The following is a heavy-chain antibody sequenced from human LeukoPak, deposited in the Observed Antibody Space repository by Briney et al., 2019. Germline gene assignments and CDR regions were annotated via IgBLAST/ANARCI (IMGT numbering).Heavy chain of an antibody. CDR3: ARATSFDY. D-gene: IGHD1-26*01. Sequence: SETLSLTCTVSGGSISSSSYYWGWIRQPPGKGLEWIGTIYYSGSTFSNPSFRSRVTISVDTSQNQFSLKLSSVTAADTAVYYCARATSFDYWGQGILVTVSS. V-gene: IGHV4-39*01. CDR1: GGSISSSSYY. J-gene: IGHJ4*02. CDR2: IYYSGST.